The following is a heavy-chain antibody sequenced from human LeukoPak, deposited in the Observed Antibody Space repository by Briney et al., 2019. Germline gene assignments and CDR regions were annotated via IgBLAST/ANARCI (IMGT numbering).Heavy chain of an antibody. CDR3: ARGIAAAGGY. Sequence: GGSLRLSCAASEFTVSSNYMSWVRQAPGKGLEWVSSISSSSSYIYYADSVKGRFTISRDNAKNSLYLQMNSLRAEDTAVYYCARGIAAAGGYWGQGTLVTVSS. V-gene: IGHV3-21*01. CDR1: EFTVSSNY. CDR2: ISSSSSYI. J-gene: IGHJ4*02. D-gene: IGHD6-13*01.